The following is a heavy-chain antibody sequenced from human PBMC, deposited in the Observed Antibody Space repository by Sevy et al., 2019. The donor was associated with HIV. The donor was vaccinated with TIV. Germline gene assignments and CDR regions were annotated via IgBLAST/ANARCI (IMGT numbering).Heavy chain of an antibody. V-gene: IGHV3-30*18. CDR2: ISYDEAHK. CDR3: AKDYSAGITFVRGAYRARWDYLDY. D-gene: IGHD3-10*01. CDR1: GFTFRTSG. J-gene: IGHJ4*02. Sequence: GGSLRLSCVTSGFTFRTSGMHWVRQSPGKGLEWVAIISYDEAHKNYADSVRGRFSISKDNSKNTIYLQMSSRKTEDTAVYYCAKDYSAGITFVRGAYRARWDYLDYWGQGTQVTVSS.